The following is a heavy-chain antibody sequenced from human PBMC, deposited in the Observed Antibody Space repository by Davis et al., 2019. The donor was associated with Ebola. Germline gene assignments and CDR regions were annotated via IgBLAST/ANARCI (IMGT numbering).Heavy chain of an antibody. V-gene: IGHV3-73*01. CDR2: IRSKANSYAT. D-gene: IGHD3-10*01. CDR1: GFTFSGSA. Sequence: PGGSLRLSCAASGFTFSGSAMHWVRQASGKGLEWVGRIRSKANSYATAYAASVKGRFTISRDDSKNTAYLQMNSLKTEDTAVYYCAREAALYYYGSGISDYWGQGTLVTVSS. CDR3: AREAALYYYGSGISDY. J-gene: IGHJ4*02.